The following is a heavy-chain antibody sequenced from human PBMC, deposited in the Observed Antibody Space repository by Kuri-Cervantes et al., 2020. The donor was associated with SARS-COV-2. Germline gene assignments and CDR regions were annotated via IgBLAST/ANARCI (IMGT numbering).Heavy chain of an antibody. V-gene: IGHV5-10-1*01. CDR3: ARRAYGEQVDYYYMDV. CDR1: GYIFTSYW. J-gene: IGHJ6*03. D-gene: IGHD4-17*01. Sequence: KVSCKGSGYIFTSYWISWVRQMPGKGLEWMGRIDPSDSETNYSPSFEGHVTMSADKSISTAFLQWSSLKASDTAMYYCARRAYGEQVDYYYMDVWGKGTTVTVSS. CDR2: IDPSDSET.